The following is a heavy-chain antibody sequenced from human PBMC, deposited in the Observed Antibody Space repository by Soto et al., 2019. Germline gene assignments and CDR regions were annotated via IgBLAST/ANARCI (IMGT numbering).Heavy chain of an antibody. Sequence: GGSLRLSCAASGFTFSSYLMSWVRQAPGKGLEWVANIKQDGSEKYYVDSVKGRFTISRDNAKNSLYLQMNSLRAEDTAVYYCARVGSQWLVHVSLCYFDYWGQGTLVTVSS. CDR2: IKQDGSEK. J-gene: IGHJ4*02. CDR3: ARVGSQWLVHVSLCYFDY. V-gene: IGHV3-7*01. CDR1: GFTFSSYL. D-gene: IGHD6-19*01.